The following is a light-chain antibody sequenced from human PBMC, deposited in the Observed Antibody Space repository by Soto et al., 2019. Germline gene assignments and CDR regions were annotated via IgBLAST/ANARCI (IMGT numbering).Light chain of an antibody. CDR2: GAS. CDR1: QTISRNF. V-gene: IGKV3-20*01. J-gene: IGKJ1*01. CDR3: QQYDGSPQT. Sequence: IALTQSPGTLSLSPGERATLSCRASQTISRNFLAWYQQKPGQAPRLLIYGASKRATGIPDRFSGSGSGAEFTLTISRLEPEDFGVYHCQQYDGSPQTLGQGTKVDIK.